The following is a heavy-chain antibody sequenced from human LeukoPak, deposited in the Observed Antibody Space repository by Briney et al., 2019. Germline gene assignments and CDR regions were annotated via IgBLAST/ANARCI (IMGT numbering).Heavy chain of an antibody. Sequence: SETLSLTCTVSGGSISSYYWSWIRQPPGKGLEWIGYIYTSGSTNYNPSLKSRITISVDTSKNQVSLKLSSVTVADTAVYYCATHSGGYGSDQWGQGTLVIVS. D-gene: IGHD1-26*01. J-gene: IGHJ4*02. CDR2: IYTSGST. V-gene: IGHV4-4*09. CDR3: ATHSGGYGSDQ. CDR1: GGSISSYY.